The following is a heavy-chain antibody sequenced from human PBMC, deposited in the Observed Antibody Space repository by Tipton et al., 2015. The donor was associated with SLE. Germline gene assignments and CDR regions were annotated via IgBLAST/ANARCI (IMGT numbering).Heavy chain of an antibody. D-gene: IGHD1-26*01. V-gene: IGHV4-31*03. Sequence: TLSLTCTVSGGSISSGGYYWSWICQPPGKGLEWIGYIYDSWSTYYNPSLKSRVTISVDTSKNQFSLKLSSVTAADTAVYYWARVVGGYFPNWFGPLGQGTLVNVSS. CDR2: IYDSWST. CDR3: ARVVGGYFPNWFGP. CDR1: GGSISSGGYY. J-gene: IGHJ5*02.